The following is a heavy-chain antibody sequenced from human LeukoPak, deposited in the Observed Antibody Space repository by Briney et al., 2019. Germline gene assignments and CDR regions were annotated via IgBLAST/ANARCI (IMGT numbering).Heavy chain of an antibody. J-gene: IGHJ4*02. D-gene: IGHD1-1*01. CDR3: AKDSPGYLAYDS. V-gene: IGHV3-7*04. Sequence: GGSLRLSCAASGFTFSTYWMTWVRQAPGKGPEWVANIKEDGSATYYVDSVKGRFTISRDNAKKSLYLQMNSLRAEDTAVYYCAKDSPGYLAYDSWGQGTLVTVSS. CDR1: GFTFSTYW. CDR2: IKEDGSAT.